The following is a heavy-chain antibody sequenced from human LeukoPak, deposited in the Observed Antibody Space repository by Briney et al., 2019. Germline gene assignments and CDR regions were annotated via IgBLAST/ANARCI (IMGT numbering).Heavy chain of an antibody. J-gene: IGHJ4*02. D-gene: IGHD5-18*01. CDR3: ASKINSGYSYGLFDY. Sequence: SSQTLSLTCTVSGGSISSGDYYWSWIRQPPGKGLEWSGYIYYSGSTYYNPSLKSRVTISVDTSKNQFSLKLSSVTAADTAVYYCASKINSGYSYGLFDYWGQGTLVTVSS. V-gene: IGHV4-30-4*08. CDR1: GGSISSGDYY. CDR2: IYYSGST.